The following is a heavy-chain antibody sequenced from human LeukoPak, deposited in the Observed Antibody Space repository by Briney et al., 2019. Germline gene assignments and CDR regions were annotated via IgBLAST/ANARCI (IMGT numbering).Heavy chain of an antibody. CDR1: GYTFSSYW. J-gene: IGHJ4*02. CDR3: ARARTRGYSGYGEGY. V-gene: IGHV3-7*03. Sequence: GGSLRLSCAASGYTFSSYWMSRVRQAPGKGLEWVANIKQDGSEKYYVDSVKGRFTISRDNAKNSLYLQMNSLRAEDTAVYYCARARTRGYSGYGEGYWGQGTLVTVSS. D-gene: IGHD5-12*01. CDR2: IKQDGSEK.